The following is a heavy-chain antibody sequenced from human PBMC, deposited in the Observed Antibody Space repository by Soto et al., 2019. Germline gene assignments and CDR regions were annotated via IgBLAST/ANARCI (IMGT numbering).Heavy chain of an antibody. CDR2: IRSKAYGGTT. Sequence: PGGSLRLSCTASGFTFGDYAMSWVRQAPGKGLEWVGFIRSKAYGGTTEYAASVKGRFTISRDDSKSIAYLQMNSLKTEDTAVYYCTRDGGYYLKDYYYGMDVWGQGTTVTVSS. CDR1: GFTFGDYA. J-gene: IGHJ6*02. D-gene: IGHD3-22*01. V-gene: IGHV3-49*04. CDR3: TRDGGYYLKDYYYGMDV.